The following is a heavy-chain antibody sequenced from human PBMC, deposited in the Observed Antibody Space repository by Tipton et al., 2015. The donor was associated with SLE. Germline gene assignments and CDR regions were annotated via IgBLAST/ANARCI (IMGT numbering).Heavy chain of an antibody. CDR3: ARGPAAGYFDY. D-gene: IGHD3-10*01. Sequence: LRLSCTVSGGSISSYYWSWIRQPPGKGLEWIGYIYYSGSTNYNPSLKSRVTISVDTSKNQFSLKLSSVTAADTAVYYCARGPAAGYFDYWGQGTLVTVSS. CDR2: IYYSGST. J-gene: IGHJ4*02. CDR1: GGSISSYY. V-gene: IGHV4-59*01.